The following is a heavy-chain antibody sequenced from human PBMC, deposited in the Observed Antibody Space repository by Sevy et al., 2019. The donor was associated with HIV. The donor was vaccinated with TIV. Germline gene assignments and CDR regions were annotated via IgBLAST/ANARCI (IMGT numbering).Heavy chain of an antibody. CDR3: ARDSTTRPRVLDY. D-gene: IGHD1-1*01. CDR2: IYFTGNT. V-gene: IGHV4-59*01. Sequence: SETLSLTCSVSGGSISSYFWTWVRQSPGKGLEWIGNIYFTGNTDYSRSLKSRVTLSLDTSKSQFSLTLKSVTAADTAIYFCARDSTTRPRVLDYWGQRTLVTVSS. CDR1: GGSISSYF. J-gene: IGHJ4*02.